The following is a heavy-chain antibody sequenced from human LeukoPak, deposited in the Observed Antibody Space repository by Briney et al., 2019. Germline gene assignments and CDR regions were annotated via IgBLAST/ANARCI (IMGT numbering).Heavy chain of an antibody. CDR1: GYTFTSYG. Sequence: ASVKVSCKASGYTFTSYGISWVRQAPGQGLEWMGWISAYNGNTNYAQKLQGRVTMTTDTSTSTAYMELRSLRSDDTAVYYCARDPRWEMATIDLDYWGQGTLVTVSS. V-gene: IGHV1-18*01. CDR3: ARDPRWEMATIDLDY. CDR2: ISAYNGNT. J-gene: IGHJ4*02. D-gene: IGHD5-24*01.